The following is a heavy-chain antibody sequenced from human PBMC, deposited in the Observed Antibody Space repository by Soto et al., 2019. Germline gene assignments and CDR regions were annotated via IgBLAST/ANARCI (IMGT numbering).Heavy chain of an antibody. J-gene: IGHJ4*02. V-gene: IGHV5-10-1*01. CDR1: GYSFTSYW. D-gene: IGHD6-13*01. Sequence: EVQLVQSGAEVKKPGESLRISCKGSGYSFTSYWISWVRQMPGKGLEWMGRIDPSDSYTNYSPSFQGHVTISADKSISTAYLQWSSRTATDTALCYCAAAGLLVFDYWGQGTLVTVSP. CDR3: AAAGLLVFDY. CDR2: IDPSDSYT.